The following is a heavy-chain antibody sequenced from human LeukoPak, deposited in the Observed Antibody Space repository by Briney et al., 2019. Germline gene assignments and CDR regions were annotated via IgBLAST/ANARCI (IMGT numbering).Heavy chain of an antibody. Sequence: ASVKVSCKVSGYTLTELSMHWVRQAPGKGLEWMGGFDPEDGETIYAQKFQSRVTMTEDTSTDTAYMELSSLRSEDTAVYYCATVGKTGGYSYGSPYGLTDWGQGTLVTVSS. CDR3: ATVGKTGGYSYGSPYGLTD. V-gene: IGHV1-24*01. J-gene: IGHJ4*02. CDR1: GYTLTELS. CDR2: FDPEDGET. D-gene: IGHD5-18*01.